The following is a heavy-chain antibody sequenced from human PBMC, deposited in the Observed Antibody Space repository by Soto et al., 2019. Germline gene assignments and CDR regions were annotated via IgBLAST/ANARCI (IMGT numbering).Heavy chain of an antibody. J-gene: IGHJ4*02. CDR1: GFTFSSYG. CDR2: ISYDGSNK. CDR3: AKCKLSPYYFDY. Sequence: GGSLRLSCAASGFTFSSYGMHWVRQAPGKGLEWVAVISYDGSNKYYADSVKGRFTISRDNSKNTLYLQMNSLRAEDTAVYYCAKCKLSPYYFDYWGQGTLVTVSS. V-gene: IGHV3-30*18.